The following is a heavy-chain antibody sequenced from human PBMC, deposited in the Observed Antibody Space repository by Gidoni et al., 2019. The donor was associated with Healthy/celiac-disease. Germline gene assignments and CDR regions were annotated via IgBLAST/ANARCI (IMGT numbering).Heavy chain of an antibody. Sequence: EVQLVESGGGLVQPGGSLRLSCAASGFPFSSYSMHWVRQAPGKGLEWVSYISSSSSTIYYADSVKGRFTISRDNAKNSLYLQMNSLRAEDTAVYYCASADYDFWSGYPHPFDYWGQGTLVTVAS. V-gene: IGHV3-48*01. D-gene: IGHD3-3*01. J-gene: IGHJ4*02. CDR3: ASADYDFWSGYPHPFDY. CDR2: ISSSSSTI. CDR1: GFPFSSYS.